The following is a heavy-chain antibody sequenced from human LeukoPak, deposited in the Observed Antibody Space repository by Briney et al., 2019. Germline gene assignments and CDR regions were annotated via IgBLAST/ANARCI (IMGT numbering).Heavy chain of an antibody. V-gene: IGHV3-21*04. Sequence: GGSLRLSCAASGFTFSSYSMNWVRQAPGKGLEWVSSISSSSSYIYYADSVKGRFTISRDNAKNSLYLQMNSLRAEDTAVYYCATLGATIITVYYFDYWGQGTLVTVSS. J-gene: IGHJ4*02. D-gene: IGHD1-26*01. CDR3: ATLGATIITVYYFDY. CDR2: ISSSSSYI. CDR1: GFTFSSYS.